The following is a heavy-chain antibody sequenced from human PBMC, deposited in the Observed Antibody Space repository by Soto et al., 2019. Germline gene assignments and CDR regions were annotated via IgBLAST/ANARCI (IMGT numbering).Heavy chain of an antibody. V-gene: IGHV4-30-4*01. D-gene: IGHD2-21*01. CDR1: GCSISSGGYY. J-gene: IGHJ4*02. CDR2: IYNSGST. CDR3: ARGPGVDKVDY. Sequence: PSGTLSLTCTVSGCSISSGGYYWSWIRQSPGRGLEWIGHIYNSGSTYSNPSLKSRVTVSVDTSKNQFSLKLSSVTAEDTAVYYCARGPGVDKVDYWGQGTLVNVSS.